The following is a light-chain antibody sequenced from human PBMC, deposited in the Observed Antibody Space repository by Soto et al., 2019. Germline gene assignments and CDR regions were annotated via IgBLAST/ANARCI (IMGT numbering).Light chain of an antibody. Sequence: DIQMTQSPSSVSASVGDRVTITCRASQAISTWLAWYQQKPGKAPKLLIYAASNLQTGVPSRFSGSGSGTDFTLTISSLQTEDFATYYCHHSNSFPRTFGQGTKVEIK. CDR2: AAS. CDR1: QAISTW. CDR3: HHSNSFPRT. J-gene: IGKJ1*01. V-gene: IGKV1D-12*01.